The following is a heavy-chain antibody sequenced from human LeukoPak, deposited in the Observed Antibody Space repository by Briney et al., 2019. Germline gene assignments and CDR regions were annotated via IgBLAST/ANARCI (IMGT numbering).Heavy chain of an antibody. V-gene: IGHV3-30*02. CDR3: GRDVSDTVVIITHNFDF. CDR1: GFTFNSYG. Sequence: GGSLRLSCAASGFTFNSYGMHWVRRAPGKGLEWVAFIRHDGTNKYYADSVKGRFTISRDNSKNTLFLQMSSLRVEDTAVYYCGRDVSDTVVIITHNFDFWGQGTLVTVSS. D-gene: IGHD3-22*01. J-gene: IGHJ4*02. CDR2: IRHDGTNK.